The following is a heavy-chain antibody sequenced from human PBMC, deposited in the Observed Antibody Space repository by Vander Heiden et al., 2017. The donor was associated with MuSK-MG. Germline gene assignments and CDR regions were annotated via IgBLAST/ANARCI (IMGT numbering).Heavy chain of an antibody. CDR2: IYYSGST. CDR1: GGSIRSSRYY. D-gene: IGHD3-3*01. Sequence: QLQLQESGPGLVKPSETLSLTCTVSGGSIRSSRYYWGWIRQPPGKGLEWIGSIYYSGSTYYNPSLKSRFTISVDAPKNQFSLKLSSVTAADTAVFYCARGSDFWSGHIDYWGQGTLVTGSS. J-gene: IGHJ4*02. CDR3: ARGSDFWSGHIDY. V-gene: IGHV4-39*01.